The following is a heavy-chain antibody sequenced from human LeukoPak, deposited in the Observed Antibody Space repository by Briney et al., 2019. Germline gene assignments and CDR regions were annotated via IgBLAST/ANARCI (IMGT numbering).Heavy chain of an antibody. Sequence: PGGPLRLSCAASGFIFSGSDIHWVRQASGKGLEWVGRITTKPSNYATAYAASVKGRFTISRDDSENTAYLQMSSLKTEDTAVYFCTTYRSGHYWGQGTLVTVSS. CDR1: GFIFSGSD. J-gene: IGHJ4*02. CDR2: ITTKPSNYAT. CDR3: TTYRSGHY. D-gene: IGHD6-19*01. V-gene: IGHV3-73*01.